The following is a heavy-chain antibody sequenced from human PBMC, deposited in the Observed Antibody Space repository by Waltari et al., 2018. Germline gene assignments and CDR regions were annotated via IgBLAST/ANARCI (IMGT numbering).Heavy chain of an antibody. Sequence: QVQLQESGPGLVKPSETLSLTCTVSGGSISSSYWSWIRQPPGKGLEWIGYIYYSGSTNYNPSLKSRVTISVDTSKNQFSLKLSSVTAADTAVYYCARDRGAGPDAFDIWGQGTMVTVSS. J-gene: IGHJ3*02. CDR3: ARDRGAGPDAFDI. CDR2: IYYSGST. CDR1: GGSISSSY. V-gene: IGHV4-59*01.